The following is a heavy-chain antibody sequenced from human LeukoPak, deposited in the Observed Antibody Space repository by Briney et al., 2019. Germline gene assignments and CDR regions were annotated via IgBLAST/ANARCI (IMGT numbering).Heavy chain of an antibody. D-gene: IGHD5-12*01. CDR1: GGSFSGYY. J-gene: IGHJ4*02. V-gene: IGHV4-34*01. Sequence: PSETLSLTCAVYGGSFSGYYWSWIRQPPGKGLEWIGEINHIGSNKYNPSLKSRVTISVDTSKNQFSVMLSSVTAAGTAVYYCARINAKSGYDSTGEWWGQGTLVTVSA. CDR2: INHIGSN. CDR3: ARINAKSGYDSTGEW.